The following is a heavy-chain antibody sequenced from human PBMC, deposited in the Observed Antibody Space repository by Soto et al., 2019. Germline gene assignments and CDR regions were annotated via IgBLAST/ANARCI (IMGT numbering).Heavy chain of an antibody. Sequence: SVKVSCKASGGTFSSYAISWVRQAPVQGLEWMGGIIPIFGTANYAQKFQGRVTITADESTSTAYMELSSLRSEDTAVYYCARNGVATTKIYYYYGMDVWGQGTTVTVSS. J-gene: IGHJ6*02. V-gene: IGHV1-69*13. CDR2: IIPIFGTA. D-gene: IGHD5-12*01. CDR1: GGTFSSYA. CDR3: ARNGVATTKIYYYYGMDV.